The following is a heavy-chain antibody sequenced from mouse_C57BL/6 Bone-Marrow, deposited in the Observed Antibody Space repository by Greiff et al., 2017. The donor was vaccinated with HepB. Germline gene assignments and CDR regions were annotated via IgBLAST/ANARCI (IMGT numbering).Heavy chain of an antibody. J-gene: IGHJ2*01. CDR1: GYTFTDYY. Sequence: EVQLQQSGPELVKPGASVKISCKASGYTFTDYYMNWVKQSHGKSLEWIGDINPNNGGTSYNQKFKGKATLTVDKSSSTAYMERRSLTSEDSAVYYFASQGSSGYGDDWGQGTTLTVSS. V-gene: IGHV1-26*01. CDR3: ASQGSSGYGDD. CDR2: INPNNGGT. D-gene: IGHD3-2*02.